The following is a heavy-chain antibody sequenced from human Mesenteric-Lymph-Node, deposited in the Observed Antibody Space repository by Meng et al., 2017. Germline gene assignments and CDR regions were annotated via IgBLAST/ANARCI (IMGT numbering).Heavy chain of an antibody. Sequence: GSLRLSCTVSGGSISSSSYYWGWIRQPPGKGLEWIGSIYYSGSTYYNPSLKSRVTISVDTSKNQFSLKLSSVTAADTAVYYCARDTSGGYNWFDPWGQGTLVTVSS. CDR2: IYYSGST. CDR1: GGSISSSSYY. J-gene: IGHJ5*02. CDR3: ARDTSGGYNWFDP. D-gene: IGHD6-19*01. V-gene: IGHV4-39*07.